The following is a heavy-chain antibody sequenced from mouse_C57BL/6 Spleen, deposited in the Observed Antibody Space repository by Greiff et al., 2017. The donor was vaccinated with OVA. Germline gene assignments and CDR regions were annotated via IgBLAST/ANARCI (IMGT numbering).Heavy chain of an antibody. CDR1: GYTFTSYG. Sequence: QVQLQQSGAELARPGASVKLSCKASGYTFTSYGISWVKQRTGQGLEWIGEIYPRSGNTYYNEKFKGKATLTADKSSSTAYMELRSLTAEDSAVYFCARDGSSWEAYWGQGTLVTVSA. CDR3: ARDGSSWEAY. D-gene: IGHD1-1*01. V-gene: IGHV1-81*01. CDR2: IYPRSGNT. J-gene: IGHJ3*01.